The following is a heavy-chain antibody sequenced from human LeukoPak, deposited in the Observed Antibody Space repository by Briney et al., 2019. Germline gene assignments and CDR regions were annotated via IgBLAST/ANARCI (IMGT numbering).Heavy chain of an antibody. CDR3: ARGGPDCSGGSCYVS. CDR2: IYSGGTT. D-gene: IGHD2-15*01. V-gene: IGHV3-53*01. Sequence: GGSLRLSCAASGFTVSSNYMNWVRQAPGKGLEWVSVIYSGGTTYYADSVKGRFTISRDNSKNTLYLQMNSLRAGDTAVYYCARGGPDCSGGSCYVSWGQGTLVTVSS. J-gene: IGHJ5*02. CDR1: GFTVSSNY.